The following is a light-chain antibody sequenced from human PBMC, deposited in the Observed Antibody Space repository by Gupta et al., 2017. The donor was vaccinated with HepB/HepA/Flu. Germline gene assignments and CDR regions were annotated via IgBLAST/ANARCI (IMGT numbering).Light chain of an antibody. Sequence: EIVLTQSPATLPLSPGERATLSCRASQSVSSYLAWYQQKPGQAPRLLIYDASNRATGIPARFSGSGSGTDFTLTISSLEPEDFAVYYCQQRSNWLSLFTFGPGTKVDIK. V-gene: IGKV3-11*01. CDR2: DAS. CDR1: QSVSSY. J-gene: IGKJ3*01. CDR3: QQRSNWLSLFT.